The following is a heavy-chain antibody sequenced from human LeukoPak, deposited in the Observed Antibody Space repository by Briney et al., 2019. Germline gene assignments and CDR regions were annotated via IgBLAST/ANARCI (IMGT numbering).Heavy chain of an antibody. CDR1: GGSFSGYY. Sequence: SETLSLTCAVYGGSFSGYYWSWIRQPPGKGLEWIGEINHSGSTNYNPSLKSRVTISVDTSKSQFSLKLSSVTAADTAVYYCAREKAGYDFWSGYSPDWFDPWGQGTLVTVSS. CDR2: INHSGST. V-gene: IGHV4-34*01. D-gene: IGHD3-3*01. J-gene: IGHJ5*02. CDR3: AREKAGYDFWSGYSPDWFDP.